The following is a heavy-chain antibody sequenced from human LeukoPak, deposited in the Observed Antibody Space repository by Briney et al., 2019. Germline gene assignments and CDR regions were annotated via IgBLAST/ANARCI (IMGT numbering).Heavy chain of an antibody. CDR3: ARSGSGSYFNYYYYMDV. CDR1: GYTFTSYG. CDR2: ISAYNGNT. Sequence: ASVKVSCKASGYTFTSYGISWVRQAPGQGLEWMGWISAYNGNTNYAQKLRGRVTMTTDTSTSTAYMELRSLRSDDTAVYYCARSGSGSYFNYYYYMDVWGKGTTVTISS. D-gene: IGHD1-26*01. V-gene: IGHV1-18*01. J-gene: IGHJ6*03.